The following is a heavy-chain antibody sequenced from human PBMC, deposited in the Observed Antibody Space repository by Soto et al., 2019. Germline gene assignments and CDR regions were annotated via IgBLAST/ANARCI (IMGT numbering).Heavy chain of an antibody. CDR3: ARSVLGITIFGNYYYYGMDV. Sequence: GASVKVSCKASGYTFTSYYMHWVQQAPGQGLEWMGIINPSGGSTSYAQKFQGRVTMTRDTSTSTVYMELSSLRSEDTAVYYCARSVLGITIFGNYYYYGMDVWGQGTTVTVSS. CDR2: INPSGGST. V-gene: IGHV1-46*01. D-gene: IGHD3-3*01. CDR1: GYTFTSYY. J-gene: IGHJ6*02.